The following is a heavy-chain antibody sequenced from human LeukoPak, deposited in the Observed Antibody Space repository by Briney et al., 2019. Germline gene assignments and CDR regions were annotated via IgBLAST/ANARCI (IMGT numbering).Heavy chain of an antibody. Sequence: YYWSWIRQPAGKGLEWIGRIYTSGSTNYNPSLKSRVTMSVDTSKNQFSLKLSSVTAADTAVYYCARLSYGDYLGLDYWGQGTLVTVSS. CDR2: IYTSGST. CDR1: YY. D-gene: IGHD4-17*01. V-gene: IGHV4-4*07. CDR3: ARLSYGDYLGLDY. J-gene: IGHJ4*02.